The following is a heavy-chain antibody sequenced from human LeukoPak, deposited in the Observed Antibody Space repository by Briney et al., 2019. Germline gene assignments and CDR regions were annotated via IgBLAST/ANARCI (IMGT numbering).Heavy chain of an antibody. CDR1: GFTLIDYY. J-gene: IGHJ4*02. D-gene: IGHD2-21*01. CDR3: VRDISPGFDY. Sequence: ASVKVSCKASGFTLIDYYMHWVRQAPGQGFEWMGWINPNSGGTNYAQKFQGRVTMTRDTSISTAYMELSRLRSDDTAVYYCVRDISPGFDYWGQGTLVTVSS. CDR2: INPNSGGT. V-gene: IGHV1-2*02.